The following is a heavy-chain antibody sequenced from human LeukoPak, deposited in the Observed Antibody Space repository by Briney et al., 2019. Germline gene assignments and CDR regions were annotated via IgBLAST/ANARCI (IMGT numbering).Heavy chain of an antibody. CDR2: IYYSVST. CDR3: ARGVAWSGYHRLDY. CDR1: GGSISSGDEF. Sequence: SQTLSLTCTVSGGSISSGDEFWRWIRQPPGKGLEWFGYIYYSVSTYYNPSLKSRVTISVDTSKNQFSLKLSSVTAADTAVYYCARGVAWSGYHRLDYWGQGTLVTVSS. D-gene: IGHD3-3*01. V-gene: IGHV4-30-4*01. J-gene: IGHJ4*02.